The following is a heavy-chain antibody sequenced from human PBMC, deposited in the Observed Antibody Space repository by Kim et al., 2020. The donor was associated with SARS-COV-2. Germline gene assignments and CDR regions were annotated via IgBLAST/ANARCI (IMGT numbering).Heavy chain of an antibody. D-gene: IGHD2-8*01. Sequence: GNTDHAKKIQGRVTMTTDTTTRTAYMELRSVRSDDTAVYYCAQMVYGHFDYWGQGTLVTVSS. CDR2: GNT. CDR3: AQMVYGHFDY. V-gene: IGHV1-18*01. J-gene: IGHJ4*02.